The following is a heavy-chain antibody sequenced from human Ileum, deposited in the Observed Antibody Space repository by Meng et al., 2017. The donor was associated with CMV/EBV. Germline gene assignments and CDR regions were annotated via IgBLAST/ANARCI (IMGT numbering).Heavy chain of an antibody. CDR1: GYTFTGYY. D-gene: IGHD5-24*01. CDR2: INPNSGGT. V-gene: IGHV1-2*02. CDR3: ARSLGDGYPEDY. J-gene: IGHJ4*02. Sequence: ASVKVSCKASGYTFTGYYMHWVRQAPGQGLEWMGWINPNSGGTNYAQKFQGRVTMTRDTSISTAYMELSRLRSDDTAVYCCARSLGDGYPEDYWGQGTLVTVSS.